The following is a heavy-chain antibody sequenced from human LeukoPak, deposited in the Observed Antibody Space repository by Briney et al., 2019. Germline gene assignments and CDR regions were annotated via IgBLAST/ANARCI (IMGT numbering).Heavy chain of an antibody. D-gene: IGHD3-10*01. J-gene: IGHJ4*02. Sequence: GGSLRLSCAASGFTFSSDAMSWVRQAPGKGLEWVSDISGSRGSTNYADSVKVRFTISRDNPKNTLYLQINSLRAEDTAVYYCVKYCSGSSYFDNWGQGTLVTVSS. CDR2: ISGSRGST. V-gene: IGHV3-23*01. CDR1: GFTFSSDA. CDR3: VKYCSGSSYFDN.